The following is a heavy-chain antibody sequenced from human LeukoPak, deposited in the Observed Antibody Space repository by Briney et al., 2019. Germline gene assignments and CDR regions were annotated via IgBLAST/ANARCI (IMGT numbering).Heavy chain of an antibody. CDR3: ARGNGGGYSYYFYGMDV. CDR2: INHNGST. CDR1: GGSFSGYY. J-gene: IGHJ6*02. Sequence: SETLSLTCAVYGGSFSGYYWNWIRQPPRKGLECVGEINHNGSTNYNPSLKSRITISVDTSRNQFSLKLTSVTAADTAVNYCARGNGGGYSYYFYGMDVWGQGTTVSVSS. D-gene: IGHD2-21*02. V-gene: IGHV4-34*01.